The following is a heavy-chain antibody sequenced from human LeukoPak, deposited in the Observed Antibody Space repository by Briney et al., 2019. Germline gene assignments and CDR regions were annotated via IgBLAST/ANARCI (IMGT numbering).Heavy chain of an antibody. D-gene: IGHD4-23*01. Sequence: PGGSLRLSCVGSGFAFHNYAMHWVGRPPGKGLEWVSAINWNSDTKAYADSVKGRFTISRDRARNSLYLQMDSLRPEDTALYYCAKDTGGNGAYFYAMDVWGQGTSVTVSS. CDR3: AKDTGGNGAYFYAMDV. CDR1: GFAFHNYA. CDR2: INWNSDTK. V-gene: IGHV3-9*01. J-gene: IGHJ6*02.